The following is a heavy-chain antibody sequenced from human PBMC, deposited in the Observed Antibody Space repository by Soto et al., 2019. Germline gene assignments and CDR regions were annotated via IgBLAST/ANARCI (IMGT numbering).Heavy chain of an antibody. J-gene: IGHJ6*02. CDR1: GGSISSGSYY. CDR3: ARDGGFYYGMDV. D-gene: IGHD3-3*01. CDR2: IYYSGST. V-gene: IGHV4-39*02. Sequence: PSETLSLTCTVSGGSISSGSYYWGWIRQPPGKGLEWIGSIYYSGSTYYNPSLKSRVTISVDTSKNQFSLKLSSVTAADTAVYYCARDGGFYYGMDVWGQGTTVTVSS.